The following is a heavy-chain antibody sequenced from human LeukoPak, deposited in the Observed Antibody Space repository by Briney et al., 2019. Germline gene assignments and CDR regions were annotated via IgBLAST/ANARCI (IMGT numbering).Heavy chain of an antibody. Sequence: GGSLRLSCAASGFTFSTYWMNWVRQAPGKGLEWVANINQDGSEKYYVDSVKGRFTISRDNAKNTLYLQMNSLRAEDTAVYYCARVSNYDKAFDIWGQGTMVTVSS. D-gene: IGHD3-22*01. CDR1: GFTFSTYW. J-gene: IGHJ3*02. V-gene: IGHV3-7*03. CDR3: ARVSNYDKAFDI. CDR2: INQDGSEK.